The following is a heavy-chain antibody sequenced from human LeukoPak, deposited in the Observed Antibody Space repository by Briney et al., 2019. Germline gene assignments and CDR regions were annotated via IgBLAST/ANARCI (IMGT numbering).Heavy chain of an antibody. CDR1: GYTFTSYD. CDR3: ARGPPSYSSSSYWFDP. D-gene: IGHD6-13*01. J-gene: IGHJ5*02. Sequence: ASVKVSCKASGYTFTSYDINWVRQATGQGPEWMGWMNPNIGNTGYAQKFQGRVTITRNTSISTAYMELSSLRSEDTAVYYCARGPPSYSSSSYWFDPWGQGTLVTVSS. V-gene: IGHV1-8*03. CDR2: MNPNIGNT.